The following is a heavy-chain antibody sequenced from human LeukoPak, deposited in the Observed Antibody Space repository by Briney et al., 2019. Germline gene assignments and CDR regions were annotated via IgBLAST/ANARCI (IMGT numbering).Heavy chain of an antibody. CDR2: INDRGST. V-gene: IGHV4-59*02. CDR3: VRDSRYGSGWFEDGLDF. J-gene: IGHJ6*02. CDR1: GDPVRSYY. Sequence: SETLSLTCTVSGDPVRSYYWSWLRQPPGQGLEWRGHINDRGSTNYNPSLQGRVTISIDTSKNQFSLKVNSVTAADTAVYYCVRDSRYGSGWFEDGLDFWGQGTTVTVSS. D-gene: IGHD6-13*01.